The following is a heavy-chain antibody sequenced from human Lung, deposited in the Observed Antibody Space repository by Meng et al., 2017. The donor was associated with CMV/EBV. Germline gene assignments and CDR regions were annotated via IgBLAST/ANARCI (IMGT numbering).Heavy chain of an antibody. CDR3: ASSLSGDQGEAYDYCALDV. Sequence: SXTLSLXCAVSGGSFGSFYWSWIRQPPGKGLEWIGAINHSGSANYNPSLKRRVTMSADTSKNQFSLGLTSVTAADTAVYYCASSLSGDQGEAYDYCALDVXGQGXTVTVSS. J-gene: IGHJ6*02. CDR2: INHSGSA. V-gene: IGHV4-34*01. CDR1: GGSFGSFY. D-gene: IGHD3-3*01.